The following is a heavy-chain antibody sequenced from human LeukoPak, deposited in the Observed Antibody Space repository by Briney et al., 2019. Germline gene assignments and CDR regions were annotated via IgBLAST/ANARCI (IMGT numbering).Heavy chain of an antibody. CDR3: ARDYGEPYFDY. D-gene: IGHD4-17*01. CDR1: GFTFSIYW. J-gene: IGHJ4*02. CDR2: IKQDGSEK. V-gene: IGHV3-7*01. Sequence: QPGGSLRLSCAASGFTFSIYWMSWVRQAPGKGLEWVANIKQDGSEKYYVDSVKGRFTISRDNAKNSLYLQMNGLRAEDTAVYYCARDYGEPYFDYWGQGTLVTVSS.